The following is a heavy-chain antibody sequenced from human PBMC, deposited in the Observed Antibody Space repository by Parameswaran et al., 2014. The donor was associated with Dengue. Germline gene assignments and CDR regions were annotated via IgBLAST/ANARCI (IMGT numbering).Heavy chain of an antibody. CDR2: ISSSSSTI. CDR3: ARGGSYLFWNAFDI. D-gene: IGHD1-26*01. Sequence: KWIRQPPGKGLEWVSYISSSSSTIYYADSVKGRFTISRDNAKNSLYLQMNSLRAEDTAVYYCARGGSYLFWNAFDIWGQGTMVTVSS. V-gene: IGHV3-48*01. J-gene: IGHJ3*02.